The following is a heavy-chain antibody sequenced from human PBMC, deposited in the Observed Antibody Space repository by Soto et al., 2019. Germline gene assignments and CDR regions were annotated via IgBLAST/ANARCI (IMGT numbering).Heavy chain of an antibody. CDR1: GGSISSGGYS. J-gene: IGHJ1*01. CDR2: IYHSGST. Sequence: PSETLSLTCAVSGGSISSGGYSWSWIRQPPGKGLEWIGYIYHSGSTYYNPSLKSRVTISVDRSKNQFSLKLSSVTAADTAVYYCASLSTKNYYDTEYFQHWGQGTLVTVSS. V-gene: IGHV4-30-2*01. CDR3: ASLSTKNYYDTEYFQH. D-gene: IGHD3-22*01.